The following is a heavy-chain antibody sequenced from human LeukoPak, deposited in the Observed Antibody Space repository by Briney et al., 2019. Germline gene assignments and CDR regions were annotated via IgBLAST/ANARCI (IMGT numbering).Heavy chain of an antibody. CDR3: AKEVDY. CDR1: GITFSSYA. V-gene: IGHV3-23*01. Sequence: GGSLRLSCAASGITFSSYAMRWVRQAPGKGLEWVTAICGSGGSTYYADSVKGRFTISGDNSKNTLYLQRNSLRAEDTALYSCAKEVDYWGQGTLVTVSS. J-gene: IGHJ4*02. CDR2: ICGSGGST.